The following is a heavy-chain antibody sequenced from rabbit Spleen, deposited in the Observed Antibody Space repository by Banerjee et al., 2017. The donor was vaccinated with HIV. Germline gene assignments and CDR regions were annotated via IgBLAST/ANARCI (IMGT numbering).Heavy chain of an antibody. V-gene: IGHV1S40*01. CDR2: IAGSSSGFT. CDR3: ARDLAAWNSGPYAFNL. CDR1: GVSFSDDSY. D-gene: IGHD1-1*01. Sequence: QSLEESGGDLVKPGASLTLTCIASGVSFSDDSYMCWVRQAPGKGLEWISCIAGSSSGFTYSATWAKGRFTISKTSSTTVTLQMTSLTVADTATYFCARDLAAWNSGPYAFNLWGPGTLVTVS. J-gene: IGHJ4*01.